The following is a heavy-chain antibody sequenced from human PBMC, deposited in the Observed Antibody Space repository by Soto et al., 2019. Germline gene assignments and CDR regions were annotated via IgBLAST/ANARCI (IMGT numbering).Heavy chain of an antibody. J-gene: IGHJ4*02. CDR3: ARDQYYYDSSGYYADY. D-gene: IGHD3-22*01. Sequence: QVQLVESGGGVVQPGRSLRLSCAASGFTFSSYAMHWVRQAPGKGLEWVAVISYDGSNKYYADSVKGRFTISRDNSKNTLYLQMNSLRAEDTAVYYCARDQYYYDSSGYYADYWGQGTLVTVSS. CDR1: GFTFSSYA. CDR2: ISYDGSNK. V-gene: IGHV3-30-3*01.